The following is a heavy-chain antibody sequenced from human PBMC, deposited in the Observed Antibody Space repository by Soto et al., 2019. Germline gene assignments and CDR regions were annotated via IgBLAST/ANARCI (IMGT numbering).Heavy chain of an antibody. CDR1: GGSVSSGSYY. D-gene: IGHD6-19*01. Sequence: PSETLSLTCTVSGGSVSSGSYYWGWIRQPPGKGLEWIGYIYHSGSTNYNPSLKSRVTISVDTSKNQFSLSLTSVTAADTAVYYCARLSAAWFDPWGQGTLVNRLL. V-gene: IGHV4-61*01. J-gene: IGHJ5*02. CDR3: ARLSAAWFDP. CDR2: IYHSGST.